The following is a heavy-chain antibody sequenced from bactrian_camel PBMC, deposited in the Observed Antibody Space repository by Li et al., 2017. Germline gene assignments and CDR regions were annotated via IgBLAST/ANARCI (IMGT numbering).Heavy chain of an antibody. J-gene: IGHJ4*01. CDR1: MNGYSDEF. CDR3: AAERTPFGLCDSWRKGDHVH. Sequence: HVQLVESGGGAVQPGGSLRLSCEASMNGYSDEFMGWFRQAPGKEREGVAAIYGGIMTYYVDSVKGRFTISRADAKNTLYLQMDSLKPEDTAMYYCAAERTPFGLCDSWRKGDHVHWGQGTQVTVS. V-gene: IGHV3S54*01. D-gene: IGHD6*01. CDR2: IYGGIMT.